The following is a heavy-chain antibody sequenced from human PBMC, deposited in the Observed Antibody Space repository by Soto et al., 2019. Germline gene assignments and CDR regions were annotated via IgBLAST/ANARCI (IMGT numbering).Heavy chain of an antibody. CDR2: IYYSGST. Sequence: PSETRSLTCTVSGGSISSGGYYWSWIRQHPGKGLEWIGYIYYSGSTYYNLSLKSRVTISVDTSKNQFSLKLSPVTAADTAVYYCARVKSSGYYAFDYWGQGTLVTVSS. V-gene: IGHV4-31*03. CDR3: ARVKSSGYYAFDY. D-gene: IGHD3-22*01. CDR1: GGSISSGGYY. J-gene: IGHJ4*02.